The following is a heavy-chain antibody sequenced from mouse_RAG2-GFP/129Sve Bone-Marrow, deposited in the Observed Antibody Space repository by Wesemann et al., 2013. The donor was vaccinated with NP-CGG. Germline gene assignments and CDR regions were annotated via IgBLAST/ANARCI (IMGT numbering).Heavy chain of an antibody. D-gene: IGHD2-1*01. V-gene: IGHV3-8*02. J-gene: IGHJ3*01. CDR3: ARRGNYGFAY. Sequence: EYAGYISYSGSTYYNPSLKSRISITRDTSKNQYYLQLNSVTTEDTATYYCARRGNYGFAYWGQGTLVTVSA. CDR2: ISYSGST.